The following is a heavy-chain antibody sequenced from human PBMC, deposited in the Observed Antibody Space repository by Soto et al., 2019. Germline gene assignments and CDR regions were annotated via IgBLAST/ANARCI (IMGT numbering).Heavy chain of an antibody. CDR1: GGSFSGYY. CDR3: ARASLIAAAGPSGY. D-gene: IGHD6-13*01. V-gene: IGHV4-34*01. J-gene: IGHJ4*02. CDR2: INHSGST. Sequence: SETLSLTCAVYGGSFSGYYWSWIRQPPGKGLEWIGEINHSGSTNYNPSLKSRVTISVDTSKNQFSLKLSSVTAADTAVYYCARASLIAAAGPSGYWGQGTLVTVSS.